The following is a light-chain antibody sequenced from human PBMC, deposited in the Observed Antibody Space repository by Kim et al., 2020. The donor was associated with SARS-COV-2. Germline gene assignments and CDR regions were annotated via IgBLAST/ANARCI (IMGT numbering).Light chain of an antibody. Sequence: SYELTQPPSVSVAPGKTARITCGGNNIGSKSVHWHQQKPGQAPVLVIYYDSDRPSGIPERFSGSNSGNTATLTISRVEAGDEADYYCQVWDSSSDHPEVFGGGTKLTVL. CDR3: QVWDSSSDHPEV. J-gene: IGLJ2*01. CDR1: NIGSKS. V-gene: IGLV3-21*04. CDR2: YDS.